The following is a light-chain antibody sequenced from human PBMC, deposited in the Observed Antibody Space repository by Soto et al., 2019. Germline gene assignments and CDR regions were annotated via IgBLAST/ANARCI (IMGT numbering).Light chain of an antibody. CDR1: QSVAPY. CDR2: DAT. V-gene: IGKV3-11*01. CDR3: QQRSNWPPGYT. J-gene: IGKJ2*01. Sequence: EIVLTQSPATLTLSPGERATLACRARQSVAPYLAWYQQKPGQPPRLLIYDATDRASGIPARFSGSGSGTHFTLTISSLEPDDFAVYYCQQRSNWPPGYTFGQGTRLEI.